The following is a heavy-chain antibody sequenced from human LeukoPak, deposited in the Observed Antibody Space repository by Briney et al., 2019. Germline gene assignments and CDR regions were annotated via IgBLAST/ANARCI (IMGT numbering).Heavy chain of an antibody. CDR1: GGTFSSYA. CDR3: AGPLNYGFWNAVKGGYYYYYMDV. D-gene: IGHD3-3*01. V-gene: IGHV1-69*13. Sequence: ASVKVSCKASGGTFSSYAISWVRQAPGQGLEWMGGIIPIFGTANYAQKFQGRVTITADESTSTAYMELSSLRSEDTAVYYCAGPLNYGFWNAVKGGYYYYYMDVWGKGTTVTVSS. J-gene: IGHJ6*03. CDR2: IIPIFGTA.